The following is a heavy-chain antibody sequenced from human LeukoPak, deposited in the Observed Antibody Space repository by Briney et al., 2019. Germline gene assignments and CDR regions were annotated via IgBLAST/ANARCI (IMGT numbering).Heavy chain of an antibody. Sequence: SGGSLRLSCAASGFTSSSYSMNWVRQAPGKGLEWVASISSSSSYIYYADSVKGRFSISRDNAKNSLYLQMNSLRAEDTVVYYCARDWFHAIDYWGQGTMVTVSS. CDR3: ARDWFHAIDY. J-gene: IGHJ4*02. CDR2: ISSSSSYI. V-gene: IGHV3-21*01. CDR1: GFTSSSYS. D-gene: IGHD2/OR15-2a*01.